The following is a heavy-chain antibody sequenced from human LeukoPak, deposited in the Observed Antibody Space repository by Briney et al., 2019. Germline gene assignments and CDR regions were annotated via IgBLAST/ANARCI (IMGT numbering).Heavy chain of an antibody. CDR3: ARRNGNYFDY. Sequence: GESLKISCKGSGYYLTSYWIGWVRQMPGKGLEWMGIIFPGDSDARYSPSFQGQVTISVDRSISTAYLQWSSLRASDTAMYYCARRNGNYFDYWGQGTPVTVSS. V-gene: IGHV5-51*01. CDR1: GYYLTSYW. J-gene: IGHJ4*02. D-gene: IGHD1-1*01. CDR2: IFPGDSDA.